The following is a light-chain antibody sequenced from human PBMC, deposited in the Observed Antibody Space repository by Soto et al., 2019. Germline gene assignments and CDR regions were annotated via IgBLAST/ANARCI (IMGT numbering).Light chain of an antibody. V-gene: IGKV3-20*01. J-gene: IGKJ1*01. CDR1: QSISRY. CDR3: QQYGNSPPT. Sequence: IVLTQSPGTLSLSPGERTTLSCRASQSISRYLAWYQQKPGQGPRLLIYGASSRATGTPYRFSGSGSGTDFTLSIKRLEPEDFALYYCQQYGNSPPTFGQGNKVEI. CDR2: GAS.